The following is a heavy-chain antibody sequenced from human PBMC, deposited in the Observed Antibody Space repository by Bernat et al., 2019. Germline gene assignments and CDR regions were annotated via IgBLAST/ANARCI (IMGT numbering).Heavy chain of an antibody. V-gene: IGHV3-33*01. CDR3: ARGGYCSSTSCYLDY. J-gene: IGHJ4*02. CDR1: GFTFSSYG. CDR2: IWYDGSNK. Sequence: QVQLVESGGGVVQPGRSLRLSRAASGFTFSSYGMHWVRQAPGKGLEWVAVIWYDGSNKYYADSVKGRFTISRDNSKNTLYLQMNSLRAEDTAVYYCARGGYCSSTSCYLDYWGQGTLVTVSS. D-gene: IGHD2-2*01.